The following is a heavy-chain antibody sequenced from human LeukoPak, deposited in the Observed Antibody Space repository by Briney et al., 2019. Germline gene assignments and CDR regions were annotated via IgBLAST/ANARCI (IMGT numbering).Heavy chain of an antibody. V-gene: IGHV3-23*01. D-gene: IGHD3-10*01. CDR3: AKASVWTMVRVVSYFDE. J-gene: IGHJ4*02. CDR2: ISGSGDNT. CDR1: GFTFSSYA. Sequence: GGSLRLSCAASGFTFSSYAMHWVRQAPGKGLEWVSGISGSGDNTWYGDSVKGRFTISRDNSKKTLDLQMHSLRAEDTAVYYCAKASVWTMVRVVSYFDEWGQGIQVTVSS.